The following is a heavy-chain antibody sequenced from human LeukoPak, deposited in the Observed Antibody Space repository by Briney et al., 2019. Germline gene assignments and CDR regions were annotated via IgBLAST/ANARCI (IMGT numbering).Heavy chain of an antibody. D-gene: IGHD3-22*01. CDR3: ARAPYYYDSSGHYSFDY. Sequence: GASVKVSCKASGYTFTSYDINWVRQATGQGLEWMGWMNPNSGNTGYAQKFQGRVTMTRNTSISTAYMELSSLRSEDTAVYYCARAPYYYDSSGHYSFDYWGQGTLVTVSS. J-gene: IGHJ4*02. V-gene: IGHV1-8*01. CDR1: GYTFTSYD. CDR2: MNPNSGNT.